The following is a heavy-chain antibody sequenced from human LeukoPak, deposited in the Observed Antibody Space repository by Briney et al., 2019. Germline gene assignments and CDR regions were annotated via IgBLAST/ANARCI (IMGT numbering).Heavy chain of an antibody. J-gene: IGHJ4*02. CDR2: ISAYNGNT. CDR3: ARDPADGDYPPTFDC. CDR1: GYTFTSYG. D-gene: IGHD4-17*01. Sequence: ASVKVSCKASGYTFTSYGISWVRQAPGQGLEGMGWISAYNGNTNYAQKLQGRVTMTTDTSTSTAYMELRSLRSDDTAVYYCARDPADGDYPPTFDCWGQGTLVTVSS. V-gene: IGHV1-18*01.